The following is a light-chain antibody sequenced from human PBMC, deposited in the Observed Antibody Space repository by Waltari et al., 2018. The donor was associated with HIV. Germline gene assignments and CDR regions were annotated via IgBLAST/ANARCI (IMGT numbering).Light chain of an antibody. Sequence: DIVMTQSPDSLALSLGEGATINCKSSQTIFYSSKNKNYLAWYQQRPGQTPKLLIYCASTRDSGVPDRFSGSGSGTDFTLTISNLQSEDVAIYFCQQYYSNPPTFGQGTKVEVK. CDR1: QTIFYSSKNKNY. CDR3: QQYYSNPPT. CDR2: CAS. J-gene: IGKJ1*01. V-gene: IGKV4-1*01.